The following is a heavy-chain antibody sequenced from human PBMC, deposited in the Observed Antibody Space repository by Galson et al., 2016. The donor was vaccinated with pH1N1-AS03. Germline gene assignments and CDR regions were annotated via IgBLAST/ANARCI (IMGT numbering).Heavy chain of an antibody. CDR2: INQDESKK. Sequence: SLRLSCAASGFTLSGYWMTWVRQAPGKGLEWVANINQDESKKNYAVSVKGRFTISRDNAKNSMFRQMYSLRVEDTAVYYCGRVADVDEGFDSWGHGTLVTVSS. CDR1: GFTLSGYW. CDR3: GRVADVDEGFDS. V-gene: IGHV3-7*01. D-gene: IGHD2-21*01. J-gene: IGHJ4*01.